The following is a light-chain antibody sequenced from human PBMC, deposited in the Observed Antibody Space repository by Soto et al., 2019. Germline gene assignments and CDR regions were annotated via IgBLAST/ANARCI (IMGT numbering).Light chain of an antibody. J-gene: IGKJ2*01. V-gene: IGKV3-15*01. Sequence: ETMMTQSPGTLSVSPGERATLSCRASQSVRSNLAWDQQKPGQAPRLLIYGASTRATGIPARFSGSGSGTEVTLTISSLQFEDFAVYYCQQYNNWPPYTFGQGTNLEIK. CDR3: QQYNNWPPYT. CDR2: GAS. CDR1: QSVRSN.